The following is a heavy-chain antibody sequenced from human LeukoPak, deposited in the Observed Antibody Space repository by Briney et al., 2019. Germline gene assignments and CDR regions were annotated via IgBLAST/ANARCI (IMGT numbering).Heavy chain of an antibody. CDR3: ARNPYYDFCCFDY. CDR1: GFTLGDYS. CDR2: SRSKAYGGTI. V-gene: IGHV3-49*03. Sequence: GGSLRLSCTASGFTLGDYSMSWFRQAPGKGLEWVGFSRSKAYGGTIQYAASVRGRFIISRDDSKSIAYLQMNSLKTEDTGVYYCARNPYYDFCCFDYWGQGTLVTVSS. D-gene: IGHD3-3*01. J-gene: IGHJ4*02.